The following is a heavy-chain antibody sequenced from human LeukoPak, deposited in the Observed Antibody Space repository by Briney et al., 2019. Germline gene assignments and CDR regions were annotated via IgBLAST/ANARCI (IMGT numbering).Heavy chain of an antibody. CDR3: ARLRVRGYGYGPWEGPTWLDY. CDR1: GGSISSSSYY. Sequence: SETLSLTCTVSGGSISSSSYYWGWIRQPPGKGVEWSGSIYYSGSTYYNPSRNSRVTISVDRSNNQFSLKLRSVTAADTAVYYRARLRVRGYGYGPWEGPTWLDYWGQGTLVTVSS. CDR2: IYYSGST. V-gene: IGHV4-39*07. D-gene: IGHD5-18*01. J-gene: IGHJ4*02.